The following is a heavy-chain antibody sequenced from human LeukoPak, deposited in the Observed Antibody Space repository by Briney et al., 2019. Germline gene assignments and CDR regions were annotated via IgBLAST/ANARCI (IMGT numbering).Heavy chain of an antibody. CDR2: IFESGST. Sequence: PSETLSLTCAVSGYSISNGYYWGWVRQPPGKGLEWIATIFESGSTYYSPSLKSRVAISVGTSRNQFSLKLSSVTAADTAVYFCARHCQWGIIPWAFDIGGQGTMVTVSS. CDR3: ARHCQWGIIPWAFDI. CDR1: GYSISNGYY. V-gene: IGHV4-38-2*01. D-gene: IGHD3-16*01. J-gene: IGHJ3*02.